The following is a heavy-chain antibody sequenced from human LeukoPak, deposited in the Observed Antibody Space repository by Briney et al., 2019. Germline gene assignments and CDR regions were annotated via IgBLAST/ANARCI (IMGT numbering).Heavy chain of an antibody. V-gene: IGHV3-48*01. CDR2: ISSSSSSI. CDR1: GFTFSSYS. Sequence: GGSLRLSCAASGFTFSSYSMNWVRQAPGKGLEWVSYISSSSSSIYYADSVKGRFTISRDNSKNTLHLQMNSLRVEDTAVYYCATDPPSIVVVPAANAYWGQGTLVTVSS. CDR3: ATDPPSIVVVPAANAY. D-gene: IGHD2-2*01. J-gene: IGHJ4*02.